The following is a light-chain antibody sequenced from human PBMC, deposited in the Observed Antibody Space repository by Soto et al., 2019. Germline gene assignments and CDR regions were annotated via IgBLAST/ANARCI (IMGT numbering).Light chain of an antibody. CDR3: QQYGSSPRT. V-gene: IGKV3-20*01. J-gene: IGKJ1*01. CDR2: GAS. CDR1: QTIKSTS. Sequence: EIVLTQSPGTLSLSPGERATLSCRASQTIKSTSLAWYQQRPGQAPSLLIYGASSRATGIPDKFSGSGSGTDFTLTISRLEPEDSAVYYCQQYGSSPRTFGQGTKMEI.